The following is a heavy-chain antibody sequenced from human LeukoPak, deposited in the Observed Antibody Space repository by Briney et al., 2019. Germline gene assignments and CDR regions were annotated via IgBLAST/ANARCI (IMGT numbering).Heavy chain of an antibody. J-gene: IGHJ6*02. D-gene: IGHD3-22*01. Sequence: PSETLSLTCTVSGGSISSYYWSWIRQPPGKGLVWIGYIYYSGSTNYNPSLKSRVTISVDTSKNQFSLKLSSVTAADTAVYYCARDYYDSSGYYDGMDVWGQGTTVTVSS. CDR2: IYYSGST. V-gene: IGHV4-59*01. CDR1: GGSISSYY. CDR3: ARDYYDSSGYYDGMDV.